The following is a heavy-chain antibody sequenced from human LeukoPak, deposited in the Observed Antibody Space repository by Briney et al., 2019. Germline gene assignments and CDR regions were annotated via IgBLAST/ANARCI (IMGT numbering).Heavy chain of an antibody. D-gene: IGHD6-6*01. J-gene: IGHJ4*02. CDR3: ARVKRGYSSSPQGAFDY. V-gene: IGHV4-61*05. Sequence: PSETLSLTCTVSGGSISSSSYYWGWIRQPPGKGLEWIGRIYTSGSTNYNPSLKSRVTMSVDTSKNQFSLKLSSVTAADTAVYYCARVKRGYSSSPQGAFDYWGQGTLVTVSS. CDR1: GGSISSSSYY. CDR2: IYTSGST.